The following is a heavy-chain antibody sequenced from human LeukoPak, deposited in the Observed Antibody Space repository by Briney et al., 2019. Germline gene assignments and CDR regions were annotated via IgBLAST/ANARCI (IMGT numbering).Heavy chain of an antibody. Sequence: GGSLRLSCAASGFTLSSYWMSWVRQAPGKGLEWVANIKQDGSEKYYVDSVKGRFTISRDNAKNSLYLQMNSLRAEDTAVYYCARDDSSGWSLYYYYYYGMDVWGQGTTVTVSS. CDR3: ARDDSSGWSLYYYYYYGMDV. J-gene: IGHJ6*02. V-gene: IGHV3-7*01. CDR2: IKQDGSEK. CDR1: GFTLSSYW. D-gene: IGHD6-19*01.